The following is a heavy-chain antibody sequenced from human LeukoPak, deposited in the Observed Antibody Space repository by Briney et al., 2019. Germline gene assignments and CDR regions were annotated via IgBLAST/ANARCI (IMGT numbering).Heavy chain of an antibody. V-gene: IGHV4-34*01. CDR2: INHSGST. CDR3: ARSGTLYCSSTSCYLRIWGFDWFDP. Sequence: SETLSLTCAVYGGPFSGYYWSWIRQPPGKGLEWIGEINHSGSTNYNPSLKSRVTISVDTSKNQFSLKLSSVTAADTAVYYCARSGTLYCSSTSCYLRIWGFDWFDPWGQGTLVTVSS. D-gene: IGHD2-2*01. J-gene: IGHJ5*02. CDR1: GGPFSGYY.